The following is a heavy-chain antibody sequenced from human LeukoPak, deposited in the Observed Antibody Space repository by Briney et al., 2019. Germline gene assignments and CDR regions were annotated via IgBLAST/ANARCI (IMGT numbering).Heavy chain of an antibody. CDR1: GFTFTNYD. Sequence: ASVKVSCKASGFTFTNYDINWVRQAPGQGLEWMGWISAHNGNTNYAQKLQGRVTMTTDTSTSTAYMEMRSLRSDDTAVYYCARLAYGANYIDYWGQGTLVTVSS. V-gene: IGHV1-18*01. J-gene: IGHJ4*02. D-gene: IGHD4-17*01. CDR2: ISAHNGNT. CDR3: ARLAYGANYIDY.